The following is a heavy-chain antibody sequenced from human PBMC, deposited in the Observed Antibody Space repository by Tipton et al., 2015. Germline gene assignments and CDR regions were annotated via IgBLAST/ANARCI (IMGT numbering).Heavy chain of an antibody. CDR1: GGSISSSSYY. J-gene: IGHJ4*02. V-gene: IGHV4-39*01. D-gene: IGHD3-9*01. CDR3: ACHDYDLLTRDYQTVDY. Sequence: TLSLTCTVSGGSISSSSYYWAWIRQPPGKGLEWIGSLYFSGSTYYNPSLKSRVTISIDRFKNQFSLKLRSVTAADTAVYYCACHDYDLLTRDYQTVDYWGQGTVVTVSS. CDR2: LYFSGST.